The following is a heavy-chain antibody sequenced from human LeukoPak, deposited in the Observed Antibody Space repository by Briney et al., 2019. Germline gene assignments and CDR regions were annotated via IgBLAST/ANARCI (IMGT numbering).Heavy chain of an antibody. CDR1: GFTFSDYA. CDR2: LSGGGGST. Sequence: GGSLRLSCAASGFTFSDYAMSWVRRAPGKGLVWVSALSGGGGSTYYADSVKGRFTISRDNAKNSLYLQMNSLRAEDTAVYYCATYYYDSSGYKLLDYWGQGTLVTVSS. J-gene: IGHJ4*02. CDR3: ATYYYDSSGYKLLDY. V-gene: IGHV3-23*01. D-gene: IGHD3-22*01.